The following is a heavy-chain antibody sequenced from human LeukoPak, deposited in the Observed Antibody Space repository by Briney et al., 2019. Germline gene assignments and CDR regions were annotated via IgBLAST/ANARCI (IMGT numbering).Heavy chain of an antibody. CDR1: GFTFRNYW. CDR2: INKDGSDK. D-gene: IGHD3-22*01. V-gene: IGHV3-7*01. Sequence: GGSLRLSXAASGFTFRNYWMTWVRQAPGKGLEWVANINKDGSDKYYVDSVKGRFTISRDNAKRSLFLQVNSLRAEDTAVYYCARDRGYYDSSGYYYADAHDYWGQGTLVTVSS. J-gene: IGHJ4*02. CDR3: ARDRGYYDSSGYYYADAHDY.